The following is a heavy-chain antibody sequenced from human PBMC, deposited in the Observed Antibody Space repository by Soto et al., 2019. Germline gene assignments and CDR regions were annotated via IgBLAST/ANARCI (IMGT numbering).Heavy chain of an antibody. V-gene: IGHV4-38-2*02. CDR1: GSSISSAYY. CDR3: ASDFWTGYPLFDL. CDR2: VFHSGTT. Sequence: SETLSLTCSVSGSSISSAYYWGWVRQSPGKGLEWIASVFHSGTTYYNPSLMSRVTVSLDTSKGQFSLKLSSVTAADTAVYYCASDFWTGYPLFDLWGQGALVPVSS. D-gene: IGHD3-3*01. J-gene: IGHJ4*02.